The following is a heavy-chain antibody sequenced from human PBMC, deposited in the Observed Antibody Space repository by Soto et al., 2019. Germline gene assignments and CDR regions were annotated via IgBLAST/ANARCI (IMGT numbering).Heavy chain of an antibody. J-gene: IGHJ6*02. Sequence: QVQLVQSGAEVKKPGSSVKVSCKASGGTFSSYAISWVRQAPGQGLEWMGGIIPIFGTANYAQKFQGRVTMTADESTSTPYMELSSLRSEDTAVYYCASGVYCSGGSCYFRDYYYYYGMDVWGQGTTVTVSS. V-gene: IGHV1-69*01. CDR1: GGTFSSYA. CDR3: ASGVYCSGGSCYFRDYYYYYGMDV. D-gene: IGHD2-15*01. CDR2: IIPIFGTA.